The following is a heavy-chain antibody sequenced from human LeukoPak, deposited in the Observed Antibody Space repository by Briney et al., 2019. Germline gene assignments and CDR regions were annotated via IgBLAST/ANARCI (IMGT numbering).Heavy chain of an antibody. CDR2: VSSSRSTI. CDR1: GFTFNSYS. J-gene: IGHJ4*02. D-gene: IGHD5-24*01. Sequence: QPGGSLRLSCIASGFTFNSYSMNWVRQAPGKGLEWVSYVSSSRSTIYYSDSVKGRFTISRDNAKNSLYLQMNSLRAEDTAVYYCAREDGYNPYYFDYWGQGTLVTVSS. V-gene: IGHV3-48*01. CDR3: AREDGYNPYYFDY.